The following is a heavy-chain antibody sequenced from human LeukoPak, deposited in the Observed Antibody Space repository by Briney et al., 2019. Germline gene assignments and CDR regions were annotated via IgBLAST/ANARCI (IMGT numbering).Heavy chain of an antibody. Sequence: KPSETLSLTCAVSGGSISSGGYYWSWIRQHPGKGLEWIGYIYYSGSTHYNPSLKSRVTISVDTSKNQFSLKVYSVTAADTAVYYCARESLVELGWFDPWGQGTLVTVSS. V-gene: IGHV4-31*11. D-gene: IGHD2-8*02. CDR1: GGSISSGGYY. J-gene: IGHJ5*02. CDR3: ARESLVELGWFDP. CDR2: IYYSGST.